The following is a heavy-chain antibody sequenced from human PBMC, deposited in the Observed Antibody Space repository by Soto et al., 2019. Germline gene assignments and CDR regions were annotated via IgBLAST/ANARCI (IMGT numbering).Heavy chain of an antibody. CDR2: FDPEDGET. Sequence: GASVKVSCKVSGYTLTELSMHWVRQAPGKGLEWMGGFDPEDGETIYAQKFQGRVTMTEDTSTDTAYMELSSLRSEDTAVYYCATVKGGNYYYDSSGLDVAFDIWGQGPMVTVS. CDR1: GYTLTELS. J-gene: IGHJ3*02. CDR3: ATVKGGNYYYDSSGLDVAFDI. D-gene: IGHD3-22*01. V-gene: IGHV1-24*01.